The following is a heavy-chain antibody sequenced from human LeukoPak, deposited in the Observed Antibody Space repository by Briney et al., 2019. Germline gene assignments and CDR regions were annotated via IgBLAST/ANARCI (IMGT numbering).Heavy chain of an antibody. J-gene: IGHJ4*02. Sequence: ASVKVSCKASGYTFTGYYMHWVRQAPGQGLEWMGGIIPIFGTTNYAQKFQGRVTITADESTSTAYMELSSLRSEDTAVYYCARSLTSFIAALDYWGQGTLVTVSS. D-gene: IGHD6-6*01. CDR3: ARSLTSFIAALDY. CDR2: IIPIFGTT. CDR1: GYTFTGYY. V-gene: IGHV1-69*13.